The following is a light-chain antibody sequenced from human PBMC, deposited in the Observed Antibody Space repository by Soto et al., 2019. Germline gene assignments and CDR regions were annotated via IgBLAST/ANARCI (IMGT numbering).Light chain of an antibody. J-gene: IGKJ4*01. V-gene: IGKV1-39*01. CDR1: QSISPY. Sequence: DIQLTQSPLSLSASVGDRINITCRASQSISPYLNWYQQKPGEAPQLLMYTASTLQSGVPPRFSVIGSWTDFPLTITSLQPEHLRTDFWQKRYSSPPTFGGGTKLEI. CDR2: TAS. CDR3: QKRYSSPPT.